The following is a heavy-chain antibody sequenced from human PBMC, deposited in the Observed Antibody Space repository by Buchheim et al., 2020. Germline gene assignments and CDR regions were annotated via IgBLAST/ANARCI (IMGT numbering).Heavy chain of an antibody. J-gene: IGHJ4*02. D-gene: IGHD1-1*01. CDR2: IFYSGST. CDR1: GDSMNSYY. CDR3: ARGDNWFRGDHAIHY. V-gene: IGHV4-59*01. Sequence: QMQLQESGPGLVKPSETLSLMCSVSGDSMNSYYWSWIRQPPGKGLEWLGYIFYSGSTYYNPSLNIRLTISLDMSKNQFSLRLRSVTAADTAVYYCARGDNWFRGDHAIHYWGQGIL.